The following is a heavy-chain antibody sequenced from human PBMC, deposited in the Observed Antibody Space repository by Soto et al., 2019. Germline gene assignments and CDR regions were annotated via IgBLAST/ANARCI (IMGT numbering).Heavy chain of an antibody. CDR3: AKRWAY. CDR1: AFTVSSHY. CDR2: IYSGGST. J-gene: IGHJ4*02. V-gene: IGHV3-66*01. Sequence: EVQLVESGGGLVQPGGSLRLSCAASAFTVSSHYMSWVRQAPGKGLEWVSVIYSGGSTYYADSVKGRFTISRDNSKNTLHLQMTSLSAEDTAVYYCAKRWAYWGQGTRVTVSS.